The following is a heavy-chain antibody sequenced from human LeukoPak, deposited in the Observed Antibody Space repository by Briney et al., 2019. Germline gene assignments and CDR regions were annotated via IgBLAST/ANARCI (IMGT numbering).Heavy chain of an antibody. CDR1: GFTFSNYA. Sequence: GGSLRLSCAASGFTFSNYAMSWVRQAPGKGLEWVSAISGSGGSTYYADSVKGRFTISRDNSKNTLYLQMNSLRAEDTAVYYCAKALFDSSGYYWVYFDYWGQGTLVTVSS. CDR2: ISGSGGST. J-gene: IGHJ4*02. D-gene: IGHD3-22*01. CDR3: AKALFDSSGYYWVYFDY. V-gene: IGHV3-23*01.